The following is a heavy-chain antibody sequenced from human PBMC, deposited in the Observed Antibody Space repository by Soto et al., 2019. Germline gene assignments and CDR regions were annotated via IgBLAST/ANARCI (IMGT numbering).Heavy chain of an antibody. Sequence: ASVKVSCKASGYTFTTYAMHWVRQAPGQRLEWMGWINAGNGNTKYSQNFQGRVTITRDTSASTAYMELSSLRSDDTAVYYCARVEYYYDSSGYIWFDPWGQGTLVTVSS. D-gene: IGHD3-22*01. J-gene: IGHJ5*02. CDR2: INAGNGNT. CDR1: GYTFTTYA. V-gene: IGHV1-3*01. CDR3: ARVEYYYDSSGYIWFDP.